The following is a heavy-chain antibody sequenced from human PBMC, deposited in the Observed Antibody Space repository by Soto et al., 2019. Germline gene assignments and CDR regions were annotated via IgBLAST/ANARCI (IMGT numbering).Heavy chain of an antibody. D-gene: IGHD6-25*01. CDR2: IYPGDSDT. CDR3: ARLAYCRGGEYFHH. Sequence: GESLKISCKGSGYSFTSYWIGWVRQMPGKGLEWMGIIYPGDSDTRYSPSFQGQVTILVDKSINTAYLQWSSLKASDTAMYYCARLAYCRGGEYFHHWGQGTLVTVSS. V-gene: IGHV5-51*01. CDR1: GYSFTSYW. J-gene: IGHJ1*01.